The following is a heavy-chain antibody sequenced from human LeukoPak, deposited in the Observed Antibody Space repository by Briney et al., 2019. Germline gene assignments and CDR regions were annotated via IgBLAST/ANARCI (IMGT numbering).Heavy chain of an antibody. Sequence: ASVKVSCKASGYTFTGYYMNWVRQAPGQGLEWMGWINPNSGGTNYAQKFQGRVTMTRDTSISTAYMELSRLRSDDTAVYYCARVEDIVGATTTGFDPWSQGTLVTVSS. V-gene: IGHV1-2*02. CDR3: ARVEDIVGATTTGFDP. J-gene: IGHJ5*02. D-gene: IGHD1-26*01. CDR2: INPNSGGT. CDR1: GYTFTGYY.